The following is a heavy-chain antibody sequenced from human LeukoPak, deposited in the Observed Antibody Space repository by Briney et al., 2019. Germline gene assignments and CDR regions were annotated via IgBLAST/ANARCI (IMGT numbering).Heavy chain of an antibody. J-gene: IGHJ4*02. CDR2: ISSSSSTI. CDR1: GFTFSSYS. Sequence: GGSLRLSCAASGFTFSSYSMTWVRQAPGKGLEWVSYISSSSSTIYYADSVKGRFTISRDNAKNSLYLQMNSLRAEDTAVYYCARDRMGPIAAAAPDDYWGQGTLVTVSS. V-gene: IGHV3-48*04. CDR3: ARDRMGPIAAAAPDDY. D-gene: IGHD6-13*01.